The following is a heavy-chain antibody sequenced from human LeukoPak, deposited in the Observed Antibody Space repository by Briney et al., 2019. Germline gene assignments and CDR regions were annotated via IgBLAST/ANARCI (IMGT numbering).Heavy chain of an antibody. D-gene: IGHD5-24*01. CDR2: ISNSGDRT. CDR1: GFTFRNSA. CDR3: AKVAGKDGFKDYHDF. V-gene: IGHV3-23*01. J-gene: IGHJ4*02. Sequence: GGSLRLSCAASGFTFRNSASSWIRQAPGKGLEWASTISNSGDRTLYADSVKGRFLISRDNSKNSQFLQMYNLRAEDTAVYFCAKVAGKDGFKDYHDFLGQGTLVTVSS.